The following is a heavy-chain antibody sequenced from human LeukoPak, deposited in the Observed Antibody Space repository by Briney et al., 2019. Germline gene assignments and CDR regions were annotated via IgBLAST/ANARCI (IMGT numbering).Heavy chain of an antibody. Sequence: ASVKVSCKPSGYDFSIYTLNWVRQVTGQGPEWMGWMNTNTGKATYAQDFRGRFVFSFDSSVSTAYLEITSLQAADTAVYYCAREEGGLDVWGQGTTVIVSS. CDR3: AREEGGLDV. D-gene: IGHD3-16*01. V-gene: IGHV7-4-1*02. J-gene: IGHJ6*02. CDR2: MNTNTGKA. CDR1: GYDFSIYT.